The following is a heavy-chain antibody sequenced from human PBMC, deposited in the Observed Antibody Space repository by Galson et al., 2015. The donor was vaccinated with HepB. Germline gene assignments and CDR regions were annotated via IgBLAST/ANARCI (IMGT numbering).Heavy chain of an antibody. V-gene: IGHV3-74*01. D-gene: IGHD6-13*01. Sequence: SLRLSCAASGFTFSSYCMHWVRQAPGKGLVWVSRINSDGTYITYADSVKGRVTISRDNAKNTLYLQMNSPRAEDTALYYCARTRGAAAGIFDYWGQGTLVPVSS. J-gene: IGHJ4*02. CDR2: INSDGTYI. CDR3: ARTRGAAAGIFDY. CDR1: GFTFSSYC.